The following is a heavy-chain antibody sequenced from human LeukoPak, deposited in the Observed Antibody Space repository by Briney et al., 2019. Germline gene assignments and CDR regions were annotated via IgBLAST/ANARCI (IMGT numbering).Heavy chain of an antibody. D-gene: IGHD3-22*01. CDR3: ARDRYYDSRLDP. V-gene: IGHV3-74*01. J-gene: IGHJ5*02. CDR1: GFTFSSYG. CDR2: INSDGSST. Sequence: GGSLRLSCAASGFTFSSYGMHWVRQAPGKGLVWVSRINSDGSSTSYADSVKGRFTISRDNAKSTLCLQMNSLRAEDTAVYYCARDRYYDSRLDPWGQGTLVTVSS.